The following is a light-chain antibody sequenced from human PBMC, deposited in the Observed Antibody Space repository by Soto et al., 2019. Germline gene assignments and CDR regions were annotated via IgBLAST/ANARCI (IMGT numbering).Light chain of an antibody. CDR3: QEALNEPWT. Sequence: DVRLTQSPSSLSASVGDRVTITCRANQTISFFLNWYQQRPGRAPQLLIYGASNLLSGVPSRFTGSRSGTEFTLVISSLQVDEFATYYCQEALNEPWTFGQGTKVEI. V-gene: IGKV1-39*01. CDR1: QTISFF. J-gene: IGKJ1*01. CDR2: GAS.